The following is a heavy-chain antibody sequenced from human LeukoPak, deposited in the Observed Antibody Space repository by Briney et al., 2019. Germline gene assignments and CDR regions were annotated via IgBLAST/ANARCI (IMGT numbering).Heavy chain of an antibody. CDR1: GFTVSSNY. CDR3: AANTGAAGPGTRDY. Sequence: QAGGSLRLSCAASGFTVSSNYMSWVRQAPGKGLEWVSVIYSGGSTYYADSVKGRFTISRDNAKNSLYLQMNSLRAEDTAVYYCAANTGAAGPGTRDYWGQGTLVTVSS. J-gene: IGHJ4*02. V-gene: IGHV3-53*01. D-gene: IGHD6-13*01. CDR2: IYSGGST.